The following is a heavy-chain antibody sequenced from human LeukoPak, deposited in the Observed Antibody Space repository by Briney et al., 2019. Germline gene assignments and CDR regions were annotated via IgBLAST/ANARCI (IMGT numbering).Heavy chain of an antibody. Sequence: ASVKVSCKASGYTFTVYYMHWVRQAPGQGLEWMGRINPNSGGTNYAQKFQDRVTMTRDTSISTAYMELSRLRSDDTAVYYCARTTYYYDSSGYFLHWGQGTLVTVSS. CDR1: GYTFTVYY. J-gene: IGHJ4*02. CDR2: INPNSGGT. V-gene: IGHV1-2*06. D-gene: IGHD3-22*01. CDR3: ARTTYYYDSSGYFLH.